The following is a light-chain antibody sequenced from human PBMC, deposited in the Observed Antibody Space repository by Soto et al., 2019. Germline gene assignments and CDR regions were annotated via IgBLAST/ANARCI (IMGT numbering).Light chain of an antibody. CDR2: EVS. V-gene: IGLV2-14*01. CDR1: SSDVGGYNY. CDR3: TSYTSTSTGV. J-gene: IGLJ3*02. Sequence: QSALTQPASVSGSPGQSITISCTGTSSDVGGYNYVSWYQQHPGKALKLMIYEVSNRPSGVSNRFSGSKSGNTASLTISGLQAEDEADYYCTSYTSTSTGVFGGGTKLTVL.